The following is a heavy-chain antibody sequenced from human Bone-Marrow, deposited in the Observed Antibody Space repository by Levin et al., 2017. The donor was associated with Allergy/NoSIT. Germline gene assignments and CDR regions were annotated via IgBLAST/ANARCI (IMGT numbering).Heavy chain of an antibody. CDR3: VKATVPDTMLNLVH. Sequence: GGSMRLSCSASGFTFRNYGMHWVRQAPGKGLEYVSAISDSGIVKRYGDSVRARFTISRDNSKNTLYLQMRSLRPEDTAVYYGVKATVPDTMLNLVHWGQGTLVTVSA. J-gene: IGHJ4*02. CDR1: GFTFRNYG. D-gene: IGHD3-10*02. CDR2: ISDSGIVK. V-gene: IGHV3-64D*06.